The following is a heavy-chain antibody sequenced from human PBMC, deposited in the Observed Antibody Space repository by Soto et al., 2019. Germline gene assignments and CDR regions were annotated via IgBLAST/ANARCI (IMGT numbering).Heavy chain of an antibody. Sequence: ASVKVSCKASGYTFTSYAMHWVRQAPGQRLEWMGWINAGNGNTKYSQKFQGRVTITRDTSASTAYMELSSLRSEDTAVYYCARGDIVVVVAATAFFDYWGQGTLVTVSS. CDR1: GYTFTSYA. V-gene: IGHV1-3*01. J-gene: IGHJ4*02. CDR3: ARGDIVVVVAATAFFDY. CDR2: INAGNGNT. D-gene: IGHD2-15*01.